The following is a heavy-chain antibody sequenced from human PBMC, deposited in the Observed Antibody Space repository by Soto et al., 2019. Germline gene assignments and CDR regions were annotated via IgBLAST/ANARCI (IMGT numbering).Heavy chain of an antibody. D-gene: IGHD1-1*01. CDR2: IIPILGIA. Sequence: QVQLVQSGAEVKKPGSSVKVSCKASGGTFSSYTISWVRQAPGQGLEWMGRIIPILGIANYAQKFQGRVXIXXDKSTSTAYMELSSLRSEDRAVYYCARDAGGTFDYWGQGTLVTVSS. V-gene: IGHV1-69*08. CDR3: ARDAGGTFDY. J-gene: IGHJ4*02. CDR1: GGTFSSYT.